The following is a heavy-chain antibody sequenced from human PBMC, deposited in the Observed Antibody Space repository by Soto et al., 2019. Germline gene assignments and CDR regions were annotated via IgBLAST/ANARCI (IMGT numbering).Heavy chain of an antibody. Sequence: EVQLGESGGCLVQPGGSLRLSCAASGFTFSNYWMHLVLQAPGKGLVWVSRINFDESTTTYADSVQGRFTISRDNTQITLNLRLNSVAGEDTAYYDRVEGGSAASHVYHFDVWGPGALVTVSS. CDR2: INFDESTT. V-gene: IGHV3-74*01. D-gene: IGHD3-16*01. J-gene: IGHJ4*01. CDR1: GFTFSNYW. CDR3: VEGGSAASHVYHFDV.